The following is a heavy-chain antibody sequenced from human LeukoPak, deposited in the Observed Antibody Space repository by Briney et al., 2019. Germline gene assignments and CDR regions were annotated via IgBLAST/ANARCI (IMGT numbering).Heavy chain of an antibody. CDR3: ASLGDCSGGRCFYGIDV. D-gene: IGHD2-15*01. Sequence: GASVKVSCKASGYTFTSYGINWVRQAPGQGLEWMGWISAYSANTNYAQNLRGRVTMTTDTSTSTAYMELRRLRSDDTAVYYCASLGDCSGGRCFYGIDVWGQETTVTASS. V-gene: IGHV1-18*01. J-gene: IGHJ6*02. CDR2: ISAYSANT. CDR1: GYTFTSYG.